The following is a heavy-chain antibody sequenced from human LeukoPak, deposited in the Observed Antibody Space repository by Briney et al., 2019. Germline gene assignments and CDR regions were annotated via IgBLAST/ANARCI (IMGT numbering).Heavy chain of an antibody. D-gene: IGHD3-10*01. CDR1: GGSISSGGYS. Sequence: SQTLSLTCAVSGGSISSGGYSWSWIRQPPGKGLEWIGYIYHSGSTYYNPSLKSRVTISVDRSKNQFSLKLSSVTAADTAVYYCARFVTMVRGVIFPDIKDAFDIWGQGTMVTVSS. CDR2: IYHSGST. CDR3: ARFVTMVRGVIFPDIKDAFDI. V-gene: IGHV4-30-2*01. J-gene: IGHJ3*02.